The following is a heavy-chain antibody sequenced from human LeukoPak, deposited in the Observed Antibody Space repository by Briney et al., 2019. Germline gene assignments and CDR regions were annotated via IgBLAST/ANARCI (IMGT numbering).Heavy chain of an antibody. CDR2: IYHSGST. Sequence: PSQTLSLTCTVSGGSISSGGYYWSWIRQPPGKGLEWIGYIYHSGSTYYNPSLKSRVTISVDRSKNQFSLKLSSVTAADTAVYYCAFGRGVGAFDIWGQGTMVTVSS. J-gene: IGHJ3*02. CDR3: AFGRGVGAFDI. D-gene: IGHD3-10*01. CDR1: GGSISSGGYY. V-gene: IGHV4-30-2*01.